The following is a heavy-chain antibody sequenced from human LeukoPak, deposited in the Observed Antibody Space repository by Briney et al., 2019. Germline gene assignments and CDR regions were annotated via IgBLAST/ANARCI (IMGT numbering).Heavy chain of an antibody. V-gene: IGHV4-59*01. Sequence: SETLSLTCTVSGGSISSYYWSWIPQPPGQGLEWIVYIYYSGSTNYNPSLKSRVTISVDTFKTQFSLKLSSVTAADTAVYYCARGYCTNGVCYIGPFDYWGQGTLVTVSS. CDR2: IYYSGST. J-gene: IGHJ4*02. CDR1: GGSISSYY. CDR3: ARGYCTNGVCYIGPFDY. D-gene: IGHD2-8*01.